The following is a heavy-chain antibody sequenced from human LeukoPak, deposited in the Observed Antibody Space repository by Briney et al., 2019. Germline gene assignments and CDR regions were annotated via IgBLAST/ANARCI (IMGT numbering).Heavy chain of an antibody. CDR3: ASKNDEGY. CDR2: ISSSSTYI. J-gene: IGHJ4*02. CDR1: GFTFSSYS. D-gene: IGHD2/OR15-2a*01. Sequence: GGSLRLSCAASGFTFSSYSMNWVRQAPGKGLEWVSSISSSSTYIYYTDSMKGRFTISRDNSKNTLYLQMNSLRAEDTAVYYCASKNDEGYWGQGTLVTVSS. V-gene: IGHV3-21*01.